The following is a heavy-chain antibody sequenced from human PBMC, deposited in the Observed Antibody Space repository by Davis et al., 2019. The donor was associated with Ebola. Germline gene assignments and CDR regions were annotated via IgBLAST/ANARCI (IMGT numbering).Heavy chain of an antibody. CDR1: GFTFSSYA. V-gene: IGHV3-23*01. CDR3: AKAKGIQYCSSTSCHSHYYMDV. Sequence: GGSLRLSCAASGFTFSSYAMSWVRQAPGKGLEWVSAISGSGGSTYYADSVKGRFTISRDNSKNTLYLQMNSLRAEDTAVYYCAKAKGIQYCSSTSCHSHYYMDVWGKGTTVTVSS. CDR2: ISGSGGST. J-gene: IGHJ6*03. D-gene: IGHD2-2*01.